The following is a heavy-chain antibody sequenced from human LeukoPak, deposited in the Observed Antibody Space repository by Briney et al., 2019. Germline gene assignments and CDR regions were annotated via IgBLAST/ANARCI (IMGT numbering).Heavy chain of an antibody. V-gene: IGHV3-9*01. CDR3: ARDYSSSRFDY. J-gene: IGHJ4*02. CDR1: GFTFDDYA. Sequence: GRSLRLSSAASGFTFDDYAMHWVRQAPGKGLEWVSGISWNSGSIGYADSVKGRFTISRDNAKNSLYLQMNSLRAEDTAVYYCARDYSSSRFDYWGQGTLVTVSS. CDR2: ISWNSGSI. D-gene: IGHD6-13*01.